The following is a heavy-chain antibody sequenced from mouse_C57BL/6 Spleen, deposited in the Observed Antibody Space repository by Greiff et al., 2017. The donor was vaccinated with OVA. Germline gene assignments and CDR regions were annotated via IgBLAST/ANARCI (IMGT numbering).Heavy chain of an antibody. CDR3: ASYYYGSSYAMDY. Sequence: VQLQQSGAELMKPGASVTLSCKATGYTFTGYWIEWVKQRPGHGLEWIVEILPGSGSTNYNAKFKGKATFTADTSSNTAYMQHSSLATEDSAIYYCASYYYGSSYAMDYWGQGTSVTVSS. CDR2: ILPGSGST. D-gene: IGHD1-1*01. J-gene: IGHJ4*01. V-gene: IGHV1-9*01. CDR1: GYTFTGYW.